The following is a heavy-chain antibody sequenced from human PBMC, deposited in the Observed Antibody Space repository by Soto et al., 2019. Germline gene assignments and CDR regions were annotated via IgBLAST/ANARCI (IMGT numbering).Heavy chain of an antibody. V-gene: IGHV1-18*01. CDR1: GYTFTSYG. Sequence: QVQLVQSGAEVKTPGASVKVSCKTSGYTFTSYGLSWVRQAPGQGLEWMGWIGTFNGNTNYAQKVQDRVTMTTDTSTSTADMELRSLRADDTAVYYWARGFTFCLSTFYFDYWGQGTLVTVSS. J-gene: IGHJ4*02. CDR3: ARGFTFCLSTFYFDY. CDR2: IGTFNGNT. D-gene: IGHD3-9*01.